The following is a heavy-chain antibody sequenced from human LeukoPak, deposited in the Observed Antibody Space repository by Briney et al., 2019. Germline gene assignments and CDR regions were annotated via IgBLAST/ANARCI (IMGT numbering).Heavy chain of an antibody. D-gene: IGHD6-13*01. CDR3: ARAPGIAELYFDY. J-gene: IGHJ4*02. CDR1: GFTFSSYG. V-gene: IGHV3-33*01. CDR2: IWYDGSNK. Sequence: PGRSLRLSCAASGFTFSSYGMHWVRQAPGKGLEWVAVIWYDGSNKYYADSVKGRFTISRDNSKNTLYLQMNSLRAEDTAVYYCARAPGIAELYFDYWGQGTLVTVSS.